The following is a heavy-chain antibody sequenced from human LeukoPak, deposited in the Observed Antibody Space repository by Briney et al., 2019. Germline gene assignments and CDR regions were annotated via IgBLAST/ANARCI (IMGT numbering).Heavy chain of an antibody. D-gene: IGHD3-9*01. V-gene: IGHV1-69*04. CDR1: GGTFSIYA. Sequence: SVKVSSKASGGTFSIYAISWVRQAPGQGVEWMGRIIPILGIANYTQKFQGRVTITADKSTSTAYMELSSLRSEDTAVYYCAREDYDILTGYYNFDYWGQGTLVTVSS. CDR3: AREDYDILTGYYNFDY. J-gene: IGHJ4*02. CDR2: IIPILGIA.